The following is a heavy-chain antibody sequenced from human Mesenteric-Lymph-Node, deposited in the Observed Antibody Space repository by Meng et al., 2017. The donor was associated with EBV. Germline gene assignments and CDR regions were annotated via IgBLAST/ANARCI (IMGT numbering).Heavy chain of an antibody. CDR2: ISSSSNYI. CDR3: ARHYASTWFEADPTTAKVPIDF. D-gene: IGHD6-13*01. J-gene: IGHJ4*02. CDR1: GYSVRCYS. V-gene: IGHV3-21*06. Sequence: EVXLVEAGGXVVKPGGSLRLSCAASGYSVRCYSMTWVRQGPGKGVERVSSISSSSNYIHYADSVKGRFTISRDTAKSSLYLQMNSLRAEDTAVYYGARHYASTWFEADPTTAKVPIDFWGQGILVTVSS.